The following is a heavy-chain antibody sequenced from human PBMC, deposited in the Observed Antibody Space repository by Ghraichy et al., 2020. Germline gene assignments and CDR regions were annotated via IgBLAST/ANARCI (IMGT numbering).Heavy chain of an antibody. CDR3: AKEVGYNSYYYYYMDV. Sequence: GGSLRLSCAASGFTFNRHAISWVRQAPGKGLTWVSSISGSGGNIYYADSVKGRFTVSRDNSKNTLYLQMNTLKAEDTAVYYCAKEVGYNSYYYYYMDVWVKGTTVTVSS. CDR2: ISGSGGNI. J-gene: IGHJ6*03. D-gene: IGHD5-24*01. CDR1: GFTFNRHA. V-gene: IGHV3-23*01.